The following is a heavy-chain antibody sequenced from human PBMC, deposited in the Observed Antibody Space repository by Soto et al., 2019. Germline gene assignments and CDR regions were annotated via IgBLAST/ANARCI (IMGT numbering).Heavy chain of an antibody. CDR1: GFTFSSYT. Sequence: GGSLRLSCAASGFTFSSYTMNWVRQAPGKGLEWVSSISSSSSYIYYADSVKGRFTISSDNAKNSLFLQMSSLRAEDTAVYYCASLSRFYADYWGQGTLVTVSS. CDR3: ASLSRFYADY. D-gene: IGHD3-10*01. CDR2: ISSSSSYI. V-gene: IGHV3-21*01. J-gene: IGHJ4*02.